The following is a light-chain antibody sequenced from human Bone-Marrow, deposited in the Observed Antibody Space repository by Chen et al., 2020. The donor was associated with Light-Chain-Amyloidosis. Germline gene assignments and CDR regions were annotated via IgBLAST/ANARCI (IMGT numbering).Light chain of an antibody. CDR3: SAWDDSLSAVV. J-gene: IGLJ2*01. CDR2: RNN. V-gene: IGLV1-47*01. Sequence: QSVLTQPPSASGTPRQRVTISCSGTSSNIGSNYIYWYQQFPGTAPKLLIYRNNQRPSGVTDRFSGSKSGTSASLAISGLRPEDEADYYCSAWDDSLSAVVFGGGTKLTVL. CDR1: SSNIGSNY.